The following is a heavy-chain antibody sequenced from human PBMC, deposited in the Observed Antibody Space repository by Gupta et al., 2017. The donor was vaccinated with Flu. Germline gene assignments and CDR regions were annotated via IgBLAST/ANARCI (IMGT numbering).Heavy chain of an antibody. D-gene: IGHD4-17*01. CDR1: GGSISSSNW. J-gene: IGHJ3*02. CDR2: IYHSGIT. CDR3: ARAMETTVTTQLEI. Sequence: QVQLQESGPGLVEPSETLSLTCAVSGGSISSSNWWSWVRQPPGKGLEWIGEIYHSGITNYNPSLKSRVSMSVDKSKNQFSLKLNSVTAVDTAVYYCARAMETTVTTQLEIWGQGTMVTVSS. V-gene: IGHV4-4*02.